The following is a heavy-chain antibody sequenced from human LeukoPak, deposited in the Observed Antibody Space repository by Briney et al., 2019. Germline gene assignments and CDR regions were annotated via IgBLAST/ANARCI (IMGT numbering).Heavy chain of an antibody. CDR3: ARGQRTPYSSSSYYFDY. V-gene: IGHV3-7*01. CDR2: IKQEGREK. Sequence: PGGSLRLSCAASGFTVSSYWMSWVRQAPGKGREWVANIKQEGREKYYVGSVKGRFTISRDNAKNSLYLQMNSLRAEDTAVYYCARGQRTPYSSSSYYFDYWGQGTLVTVSS. J-gene: IGHJ4*02. CDR1: GFTVSSYW. D-gene: IGHD6-6*01.